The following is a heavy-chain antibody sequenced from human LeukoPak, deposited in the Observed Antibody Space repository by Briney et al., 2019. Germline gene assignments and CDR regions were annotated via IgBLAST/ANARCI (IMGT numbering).Heavy chain of an antibody. V-gene: IGHV1-18*01. D-gene: IGHD4-23*01. CDR2: ISPNNGNT. CDR1: GYIFKNYG. CDR3: ARDGGSDLFDY. J-gene: IGHJ4*02. Sequence: ASVKVSCKASGYIFKNYGISWVRQAPGQGLEWMGWISPNNGNTNYAQKVQGRDTMTTDTSTSTVYMELRSLRSDDTAVYYCARDGGSDLFDYWGQGTLVTVSS.